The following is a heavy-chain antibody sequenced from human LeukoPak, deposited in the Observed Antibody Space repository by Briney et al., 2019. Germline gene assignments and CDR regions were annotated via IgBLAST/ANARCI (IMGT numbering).Heavy chain of an antibody. J-gene: IGHJ3*02. CDR3: ARHGPGKGYGSGDYEYAFDI. Sequence: SETLSLTCSFSVDSITTYYWSWIRQPPGKGLEGIGDVHDSGSANYNPSLQSRVTISIDESKKQFSLRLPSVTAADTAVYYCARHGPGKGYGSGDYEYAFDIWGQGTLVTVSS. CDR1: VDSITTYY. D-gene: IGHD3-10*01. V-gene: IGHV4-59*08. CDR2: VHDSGSA.